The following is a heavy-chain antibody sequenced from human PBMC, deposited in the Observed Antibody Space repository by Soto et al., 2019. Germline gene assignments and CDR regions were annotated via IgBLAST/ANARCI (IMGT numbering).Heavy chain of an antibody. CDR2: IYYSGNT. J-gene: IGHJ4*02. CDR1: GGSTSSDNY. D-gene: IGHD3-16*01. CDR3: AREGGESSDGLYYFDS. V-gene: IGHV4-30-4*01. Sequence: PSETLSLTCTVSGGSTSSDNYWSWIRQPPGKGLEWIGHIYYSGNTDYNPSLKSRLAISIDTSKNQFSLKLSSVTAADTAVYFCAREGGESSDGLYYFDSWGQGSLVTVSS.